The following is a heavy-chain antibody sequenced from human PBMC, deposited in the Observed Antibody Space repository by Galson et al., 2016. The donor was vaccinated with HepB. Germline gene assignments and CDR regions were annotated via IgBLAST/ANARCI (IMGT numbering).Heavy chain of an antibody. V-gene: IGHV1-69*04. Sequence: SVKVSCKASGGTINTYSFTWVRQAPGQGLEWMGRINPILGIPHYAQKFEGRVTITADISTSTAYMELSRLRSEDTAVYYCATDRGYSGDDDGNDGMDVWGKGTTVTVSS. CDR3: ATDRGYSGDDDGNDGMDV. D-gene: IGHD5-12*01. CDR2: INPILGIP. J-gene: IGHJ6*04. CDR1: GGTINTYS.